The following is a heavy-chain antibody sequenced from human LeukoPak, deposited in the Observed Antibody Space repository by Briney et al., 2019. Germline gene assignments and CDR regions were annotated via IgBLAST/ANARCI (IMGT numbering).Heavy chain of an antibody. CDR2: IYSGGST. V-gene: IGHV3-53*01. Sequence: GGSLRLSCAASGFTVSSNYMSWVRQAPGKGLEWVSVIYSGGSTYYADSVKGRFTVSRDNSKNTLYLQMNSLRAEDTAVYYCARDGRYSYGHDAFDIWGQGTMVTVSS. D-gene: IGHD5-18*01. J-gene: IGHJ3*02. CDR1: GFTVSSNY. CDR3: ARDGRYSYGHDAFDI.